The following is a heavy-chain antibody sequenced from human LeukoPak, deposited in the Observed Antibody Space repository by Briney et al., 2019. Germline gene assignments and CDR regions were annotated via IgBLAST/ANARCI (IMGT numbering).Heavy chain of an antibody. V-gene: IGHV3-23*01. CDR3: AKQRRLLYYMDV. CDR2: ISGSGGST. D-gene: IGHD2-15*01. Sequence: PGGSLRLSCAASGFIVSNNYMNWVRQAPGEGLEWVSAISGSGGSTYYADSVKGRFTISRDNSKNTLYLQMNSLRAEDTAVYYCAKQRRLLYYMDVWGKGTTVTVSS. CDR1: GFIVSNNY. J-gene: IGHJ6*03.